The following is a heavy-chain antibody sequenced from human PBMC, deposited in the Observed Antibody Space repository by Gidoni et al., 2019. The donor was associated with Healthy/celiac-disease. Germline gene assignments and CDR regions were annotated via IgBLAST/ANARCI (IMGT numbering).Heavy chain of an antibody. CDR1: GGSISSSSYY. CDR2: IYYSGST. Sequence: QLQLQESGPGLVKPSETLSLTCTVSGGSISSSSYYWGWIRQPPGKGLEWIGSIYYSGSTYYNPSRKSRVTISVDTSKNQFSLKLSSVTAADTAVYYCARHVGYCSGGSCYQHLQYNWFDPWGQGTLVTVSS. V-gene: IGHV4-39*01. D-gene: IGHD2-15*01. CDR3: ARHVGYCSGGSCYQHLQYNWFDP. J-gene: IGHJ5*02.